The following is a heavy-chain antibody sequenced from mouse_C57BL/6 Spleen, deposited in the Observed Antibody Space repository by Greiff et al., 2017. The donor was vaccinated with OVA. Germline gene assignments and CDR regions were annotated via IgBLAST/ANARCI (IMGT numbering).Heavy chain of an antibody. V-gene: IGHV6-3*01. CDR3: TGWITTVVDWYFDV. CDR2: IRLKSDNYAT. Sequence: EVMLVESGGGLVQPGGSMKLSCVASGFTFSNYWMNWVRQSPEKGLEWVAQIRLKSDNYATHYAESVKGRFTISRDDSKSSVYLQMNNLRAEDTGIYYCTGWITTVVDWYFDVWGTGTTVTVSS. D-gene: IGHD1-1*01. CDR1: GFTFSNYW. J-gene: IGHJ1*03.